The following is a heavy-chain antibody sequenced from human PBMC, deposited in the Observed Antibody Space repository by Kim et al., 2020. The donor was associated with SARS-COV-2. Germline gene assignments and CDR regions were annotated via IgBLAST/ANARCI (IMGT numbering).Heavy chain of an antibody. V-gene: IGHV1-2*06. CDR2: INPNSGGT. J-gene: IGHJ4*02. Sequence: ASVKVSCKASGYTLNDNHINWVRQAPGQGPEWMGRINPNSGGTNYAQKFQGRVTMTRDTSISTAYMELRSLRSDDTAVYYCTTSAVSDVDYWGQGTLVTVSS. D-gene: IGHD6-19*01. CDR3: TTSAVSDVDY. CDR1: GYTLNDNH.